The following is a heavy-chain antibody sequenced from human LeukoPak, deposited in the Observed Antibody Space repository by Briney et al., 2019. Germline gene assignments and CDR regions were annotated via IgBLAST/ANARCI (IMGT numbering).Heavy chain of an antibody. CDR1: GFSVSDYY. D-gene: IGHD3-10*01. CDR2: ISKKTAI. V-gene: IGHV3-11*01. Sequence: GGSLRLSCAASGFSVSDYYMNRIRQSPGKGLEWVSHISKKTAIEYADSVKGRFTISRDNANNLLLLQMDSLRPEDTGVYYCARGTYYSGSGPGSWFDPWGHGTPVTVSS. CDR3: ARGTYYSGSGPGSWFDP. J-gene: IGHJ5*02.